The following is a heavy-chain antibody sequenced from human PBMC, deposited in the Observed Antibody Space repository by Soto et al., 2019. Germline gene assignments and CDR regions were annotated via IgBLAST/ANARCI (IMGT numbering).Heavy chain of an antibody. V-gene: IGHV3-7*04. D-gene: IGHD3-22*01. Sequence: GGSLRLSCAASGFTFSSYWMIWVRQAPGKGLEWVANIKQDGSEKYYVDSVKGRFTISRDNAKNSLYLQMNSLRAEDTAVYYCARFYYDSSGYLPSPYYYYYGMDVWXQGTTVTVSS. CDR2: IKQDGSEK. CDR3: ARFYYDSSGYLPSPYYYYYGMDV. J-gene: IGHJ6*02. CDR1: GFTFSSYW.